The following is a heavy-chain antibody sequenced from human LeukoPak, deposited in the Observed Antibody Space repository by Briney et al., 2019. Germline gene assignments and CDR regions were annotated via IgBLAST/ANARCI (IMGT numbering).Heavy chain of an antibody. J-gene: IGHJ4*02. D-gene: IGHD6-6*01. Sequence: HPGGSLRLSCAASGFSFSAYWMHWVRQVPGKGLVWVSRINPDGSSTLYADSVRGRFAISRDNAKNTLFLKMNSLRAEDTAVYYCARDLAGAARWGQGTLVTVSS. CDR1: GFSFSAYW. CDR3: ARDLAGAAR. CDR2: INPDGSST. V-gene: IGHV3-74*01.